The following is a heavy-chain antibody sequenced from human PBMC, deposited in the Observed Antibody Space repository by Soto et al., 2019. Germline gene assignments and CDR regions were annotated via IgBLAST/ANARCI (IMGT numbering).Heavy chain of an antibody. CDR1: GGTFSSYT. CDR2: IIPILGIA. D-gene: IGHD6-19*01. Sequence: QVQLVQSGAEVKKPGSSVKVSCKASGGTFSSYTISWVRQAPGQGLEWMGRIIPILGIANYAQKFQGRVTITVDKSRSTSYMEQGSLNTDDTAVYFCARGLVRYSRGWFDYYYGIDVWGQRTTVAVS. V-gene: IGHV1-69*02. CDR3: ARGLVRYSRGWFDYYYGIDV. J-gene: IGHJ6*02.